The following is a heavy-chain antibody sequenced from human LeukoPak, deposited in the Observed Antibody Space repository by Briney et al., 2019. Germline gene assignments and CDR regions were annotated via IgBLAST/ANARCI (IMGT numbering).Heavy chain of an antibody. Sequence: GGSLRLSCAASGFPFSSYGMHWVRQAPGKGLESVAATSNDGNNKFYADSVKGRFTISRDNPKNTMNLQMNSLRAEDTAVYYCAKADCSGGSCYGVDYWGQGTLVTVSS. CDR1: GFPFSSYG. CDR2: TSNDGNNK. V-gene: IGHV3-30*18. J-gene: IGHJ4*02. D-gene: IGHD2-15*01. CDR3: AKADCSGGSCYGVDY.